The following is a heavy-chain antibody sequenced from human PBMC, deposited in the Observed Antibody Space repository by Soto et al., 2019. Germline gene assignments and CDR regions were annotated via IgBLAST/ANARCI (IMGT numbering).Heavy chain of an antibody. CDR3: ASGRWGDY. J-gene: IGHJ4*02. Sequence: VGSLRLSCAASGFSLSDYWMSWVRQAPGKGLEWVANINQDGSVKYYVDSVKGRFTISRDNAKNSLYLQMNSLRAEDTAVHYCASGRWGDYWGQGTLVTVSS. D-gene: IGHD3-16*01. V-gene: IGHV3-7*01. CDR1: GFSLSDYW. CDR2: INQDGSVK.